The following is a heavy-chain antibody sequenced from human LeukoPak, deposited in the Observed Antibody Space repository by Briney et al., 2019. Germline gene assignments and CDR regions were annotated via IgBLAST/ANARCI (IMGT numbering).Heavy chain of an antibody. D-gene: IGHD4-23*01. CDR2: INHSGST. Sequence: SETLSLTCAVYGGSFSGYYWSWIRQPPGKGLEWIGEINHSGSTNYNPSLKSRVTISVDTSKNQFSLKLSSVTAADTAVYYCAREGRSYGGNYDAFDIWGQGTMVTVSS. J-gene: IGHJ3*02. CDR1: GGSFSGYY. CDR3: AREGRSYGGNYDAFDI. V-gene: IGHV4-34*01.